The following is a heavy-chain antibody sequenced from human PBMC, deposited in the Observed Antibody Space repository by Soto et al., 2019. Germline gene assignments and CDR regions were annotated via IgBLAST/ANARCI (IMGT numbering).Heavy chain of an antibody. CDR3: ARGLTVYSADLHYYYAMDV. CDR1: GDSFKKYV. CDR2: FIPLFGTP. J-gene: IGHJ6*02. D-gene: IGHD2-21*01. V-gene: IGHV1-69*01. Sequence: QVPLVQSGAEVKKPGSSVKVSCKASGDSFKKYVFSWVRQAPGQGLEWMGGFIPLFGTPNYAQEFQGRVTIIADESTSTLYMEMSSLTSGDSAVYYCARGLTVYSADLHYYYAMDVWGQGTTVTVSS.